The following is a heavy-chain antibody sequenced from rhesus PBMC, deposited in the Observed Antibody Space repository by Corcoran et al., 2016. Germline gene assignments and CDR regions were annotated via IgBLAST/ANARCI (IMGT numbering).Heavy chain of an antibody. CDR1: GYTFTSYY. J-gene: IGHJ4*01. Sequence: QVQLVQSGAEVKKPGASVKLPCKASGYTFTSYYIHWVRQAPGQVLEGRGWINPSIGNAGYAQTFQGRVTMTRDTSTSAAYMELSSLRSEDTAVYYCTGGGHSGSYSYWGQGVLVTVS. D-gene: IGHD3-16*01. CDR3: TGGGHSGSYSY. CDR2: INPSIGNA. V-gene: IGHV1S9*01.